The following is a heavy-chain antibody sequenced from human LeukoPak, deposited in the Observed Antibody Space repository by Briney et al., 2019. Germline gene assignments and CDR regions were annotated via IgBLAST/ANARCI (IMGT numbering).Heavy chain of an antibody. D-gene: IGHD5-12*01. CDR2: IYSSGST. CDR3: ARDRGYGLYYFYGMDV. V-gene: IGHV4-4*07. CDR1: GGSISSYY. J-gene: IGHJ6*02. Sequence: SETLSLTCTVSGGSISSYYWSWIRQPAGKGLEWIGRIYSSGSTNYNPSLKSRVTISVDTSKNQFSLNLSSVTAADTAVYYCARDRGYGLYYFYGMDVWGQGTTVTVSS.